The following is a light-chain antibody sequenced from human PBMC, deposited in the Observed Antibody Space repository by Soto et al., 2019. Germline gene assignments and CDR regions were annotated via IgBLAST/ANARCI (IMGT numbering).Light chain of an antibody. CDR2: DAS. CDR3: QQRSNWPRGT. CDR1: QSVGSY. V-gene: IGKV3-11*01. J-gene: IGKJ2*01. Sequence: EIVLTQSPATLSLSPGERATLSCRASQSVGSYLGWYQHKPGQAPRLLINDASNRAPGIPARFSGSGSGTDFTLSISSLEPEDFAVYYCQQRSNWPRGTFGQGTKLEIK.